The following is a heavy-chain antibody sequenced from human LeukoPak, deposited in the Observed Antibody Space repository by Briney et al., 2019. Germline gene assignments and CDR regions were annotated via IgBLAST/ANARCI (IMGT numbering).Heavy chain of an antibody. D-gene: IGHD3-3*01. Sequence: GASVKVSCKASGRTFSSYAISWVRQAPGQGLEWMGGIIPIFGTANYAQRFHGRVTITTDESTCTAYMELNSLRSKDTDMDFCARDFGTERGWGEGTLVTVSS. CDR1: GRTFSSYA. J-gene: IGHJ4*02. CDR2: IIPIFGTA. V-gene: IGHV1-69*05. CDR3: ARDFGTERG.